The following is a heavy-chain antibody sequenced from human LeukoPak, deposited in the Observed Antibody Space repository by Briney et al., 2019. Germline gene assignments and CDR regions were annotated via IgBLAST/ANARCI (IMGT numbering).Heavy chain of an antibody. CDR2: ISHSGRI. J-gene: IGHJ5*02. CDR3: ARSPLTGNYGDWFDP. V-gene: IGHV4-34*01. Sequence: SETLSLTCGVYGGSFSGYYWSWIRQPPGKGLELIGEISHSGRINYNPSLKSRVTISVDTSKNQFSLKLSSVTAADTAVYYCARSPLTGNYGDWFDPWGQGTLVIVSS. CDR1: GGSFSGYY. D-gene: IGHD3-9*01.